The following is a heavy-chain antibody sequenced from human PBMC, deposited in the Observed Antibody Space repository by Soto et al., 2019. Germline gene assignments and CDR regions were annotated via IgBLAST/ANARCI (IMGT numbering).Heavy chain of an antibody. Sequence: QVQLQESGPGLVKPSETLSLTCTVSGGSISNYYWSWVRQSPGKGLEWIGYSSYIGTTNYNPSLKSRVTISLDTSKNQFSLKLRSVTAADTAVYYCVRGGGGYGNGTIDYWGQGTLVTVSS. D-gene: IGHD5-18*01. CDR2: SSYIGTT. CDR1: GGSISNYY. J-gene: IGHJ4*02. CDR3: VRGGGGYGNGTIDY. V-gene: IGHV4-59*01.